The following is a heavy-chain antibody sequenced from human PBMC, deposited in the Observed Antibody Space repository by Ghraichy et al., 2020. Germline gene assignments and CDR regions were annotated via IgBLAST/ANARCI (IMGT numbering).Heavy chain of an antibody. CDR1: GFTFDDYA. Sequence: GGSLRLSCAASGFTFDDYAMHWVRQAPGKGLEWVSGISWNSGSIGYADSVKGRFTISRDNAKNSLYLQMNSLRAEDTALYYCAKDIKGRNVLRFLEWLHLYGMDVWGQGTTVTVSS. CDR2: ISWNSGSI. CDR3: AKDIKGRNVLRFLEWLHLYGMDV. D-gene: IGHD3-3*01. V-gene: IGHV3-9*01. J-gene: IGHJ6*02.